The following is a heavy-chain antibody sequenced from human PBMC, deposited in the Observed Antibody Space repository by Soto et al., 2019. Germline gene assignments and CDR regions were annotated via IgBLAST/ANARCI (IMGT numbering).Heavy chain of an antibody. CDR2: ISSSSSYI. CDR3: ARLDRGSLDY. Sequence: GSLRLSCAASGFTFSSHSMNWVRQAPGKGLEWVSSISSSSSYIYYADSVKGRFTIPRDNAKNLVYLQMNSLRAEDTAVYYCARLDRGSLDYWGRGTLVTVSS. D-gene: IGHD6-25*01. J-gene: IGHJ4*02. CDR1: GFTFSSHS. V-gene: IGHV3-21*01.